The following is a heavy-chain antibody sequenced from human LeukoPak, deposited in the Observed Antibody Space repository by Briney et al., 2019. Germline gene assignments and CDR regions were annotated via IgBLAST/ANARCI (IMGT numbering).Heavy chain of an antibody. Sequence: ASETLSLTCAVYGGSFSGYYWSWIRQPPGKGLEWIGEIDHSGSTKFNPSLKSRVTISVDTSKNQFSLRLSSVTAADTAVYYCARGPRHFQHWGQGTLVTVSS. CDR3: ARGPRHFQH. CDR2: IDHSGST. V-gene: IGHV4-34*01. J-gene: IGHJ1*01. CDR1: GGSFSGYY.